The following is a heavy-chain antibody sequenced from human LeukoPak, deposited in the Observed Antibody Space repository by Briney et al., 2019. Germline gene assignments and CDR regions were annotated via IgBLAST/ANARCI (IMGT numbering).Heavy chain of an antibody. CDR2: ISSSSSYI. CDR1: GFTFDDYG. V-gene: IGHV3-21*01. CDR3: ARAAGTSFDY. J-gene: IGHJ4*02. Sequence: GGSLRLSCAASGFTFDDYGMSWVRQAPGKGLEWVSSISSSSSYIYYADSVKGRFTISRDNAKNSLYLQMNSLRAEDTAVYYCARAAGTSFDYWGQGTLVTVSS.